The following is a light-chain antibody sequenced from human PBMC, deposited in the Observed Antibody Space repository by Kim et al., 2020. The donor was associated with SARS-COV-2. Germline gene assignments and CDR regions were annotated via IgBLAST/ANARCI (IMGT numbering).Light chain of an antibody. Sequence: SLGESPTRSLRASQSVSSSYLAWYKQNPGQAPRLLIYGASSRATGIPDRFSGSGSGTDFTLTISRLEPEDFVVYYCQQYGSSPRTFGQGTKVDIK. CDR3: QQYGSSPRT. CDR1: QSVSSSY. CDR2: GAS. J-gene: IGKJ1*01. V-gene: IGKV3-20*01.